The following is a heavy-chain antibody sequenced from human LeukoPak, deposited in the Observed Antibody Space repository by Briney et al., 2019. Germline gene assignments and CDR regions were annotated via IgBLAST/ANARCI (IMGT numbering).Heavy chain of an antibody. Sequence: TLSLTCAVSGGSISSSNWWSWIRQPAGKGLEWIGRIYTSGSTNYNPSLKSRVTISVDTSKNQFSLKLSSVTAADTAVYYCASDTAYCSSTSCSDYWGQGTLVTVSS. D-gene: IGHD2-2*01. CDR3: ASDTAYCSSTSCSDY. CDR1: GGSISSSNW. J-gene: IGHJ4*02. V-gene: IGHV4-61*02. CDR2: IYTSGST.